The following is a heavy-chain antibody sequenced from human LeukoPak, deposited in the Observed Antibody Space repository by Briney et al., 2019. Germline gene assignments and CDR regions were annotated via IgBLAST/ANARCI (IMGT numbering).Heavy chain of an antibody. CDR1: GYTFTSYG. CDR2: ISAYNGNT. Sequence: ASVKVSCKASGYTFTSYGISWVRQAPGQGLEWMGWISAYNGNTNYAQKLQGRVTMTTDTSTSTAYMELRSLRSDDTAVHYCAREYQPEWDFLDSRTLDYWGQGTLVTVSS. D-gene: IGHD6-13*01. CDR3: AREYQPEWDFLDSRTLDY. V-gene: IGHV1-18*01. J-gene: IGHJ4*02.